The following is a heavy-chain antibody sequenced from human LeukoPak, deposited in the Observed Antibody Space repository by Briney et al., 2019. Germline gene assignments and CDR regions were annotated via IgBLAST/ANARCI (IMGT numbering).Heavy chain of an antibody. CDR1: GFTFSSYS. V-gene: IGHV3-30*03. CDR2: ISYDGSNK. CDR3: ARGPSGYNNT. Sequence: GGSLRLSCAASGFTFSSYSMNWVRQAPGKGLEWVAVISYDGSNKYYADSVKGRFTISRDNSKNTLYLQMNSLRAEDTAVYYCARGPSGYNNTGGQGTLVTASS. J-gene: IGHJ4*02. D-gene: IGHD5-12*01.